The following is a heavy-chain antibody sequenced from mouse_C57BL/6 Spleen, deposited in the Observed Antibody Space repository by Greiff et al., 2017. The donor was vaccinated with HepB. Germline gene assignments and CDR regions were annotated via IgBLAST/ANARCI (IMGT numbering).Heavy chain of an antibody. D-gene: IGHD1-1*01. CDR2: IRLKSDNYAT. Sequence: EVQLQESGGGLVQPGGSMKLSCVASGFTFSNYWMNWVRQSPEKGLEWVAQIRLKSDNYATHYAESVKGRFTISRDDSKSSVYLQMNNLRAEDTGIYYCTARYYYGSSFDYWGQGTTLTVSS. V-gene: IGHV6-3*01. CDR3: TARYYYGSSFDY. CDR1: GFTFSNYW. J-gene: IGHJ2*01.